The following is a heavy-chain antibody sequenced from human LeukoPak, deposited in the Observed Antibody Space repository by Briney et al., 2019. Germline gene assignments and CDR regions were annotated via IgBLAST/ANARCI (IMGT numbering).Heavy chain of an antibody. D-gene: IGHD2-2*01. Sequence: SETLSLTCTVSGYSISSGYYWSWIRQPPGKGLEWIGEINHSGSTNYNPSLKSRVTISVDTSKNQFSLKLSSVTAADTAVYYCARALPVVPAANNWFDPWGQGTLVTVSS. CDR3: ARALPVVPAANNWFDP. J-gene: IGHJ5*02. CDR1: GYSISSGYY. CDR2: INHSGST. V-gene: IGHV4-38-2*02.